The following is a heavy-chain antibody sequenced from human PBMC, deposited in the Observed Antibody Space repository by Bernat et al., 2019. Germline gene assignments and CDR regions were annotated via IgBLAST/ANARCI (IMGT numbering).Heavy chain of an antibody. D-gene: IGHD6-13*01. CDR3: ARHDIYSSSWPPLDY. CDR1: GGSISSSSYY. J-gene: IGHJ4*02. CDR2: IYYSGST. Sequence: QLQLQELGPGLVKPSETLSLTCTVSGGSISSSSYYWGWIRQPPGKGLEWIGSIYYSGSTYYNPSLKSRVTISVATSKNQFSLKLGSVTAADTAVYYCARHDIYSSSWPPLDYWGQGTLVTVSS. V-gene: IGHV4-39*01.